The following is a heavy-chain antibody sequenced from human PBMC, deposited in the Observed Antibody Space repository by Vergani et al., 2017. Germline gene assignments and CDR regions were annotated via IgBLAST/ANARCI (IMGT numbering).Heavy chain of an antibody. J-gene: IGHJ6*02. CDR2: INTNTGNP. CDR1: GYTFTSYA. Sequence: QVQLVQSGSELKKPGASVKVSCKASGYTFTSYAMNWVRQAPVQGLEWMGWINTNTGNPTYAQGFTGRFVFSLDTSVSTAYLQISSLKAEDTAVYYCARDXTMLWVHYYYGMDVWGQGTTVTVSS. CDR3: ARDXTMLWVHYYYGMDV. V-gene: IGHV7-4-1*02. D-gene: IGHD3-10*02.